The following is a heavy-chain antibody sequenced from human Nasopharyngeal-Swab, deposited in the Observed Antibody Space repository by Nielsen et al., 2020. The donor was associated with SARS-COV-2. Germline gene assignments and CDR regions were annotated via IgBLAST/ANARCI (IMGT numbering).Heavy chain of an antibody. Sequence: GGSLRLSCAASGLTFSNAWMSWVRQAPGKGLEWVSRIKDKTDGETTDYAAPVKGRFTISRDDSKNTLYLQMNSLKTEDTAVYYCAPMGPNVNYWGQGTLVTVSS. CDR1: GLTFSNAW. CDR3: APMGPNVNY. V-gene: IGHV3-15*01. CDR2: IKDKTDGETT. J-gene: IGHJ4*02. D-gene: IGHD1-26*01.